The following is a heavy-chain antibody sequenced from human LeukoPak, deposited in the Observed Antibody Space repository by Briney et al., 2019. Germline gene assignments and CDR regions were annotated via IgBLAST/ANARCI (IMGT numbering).Heavy chain of an antibody. Sequence: GGSLRLSCAASGFTFSSYSMNWVRQAPGKGLEWVSSISSSSYIYYADSVKGRFTISRDNAKNSLYLQMNSLRAEDTAVYYCARDGMIVVVPYYFDYWGQGTLVTVSS. D-gene: IGHD3-22*01. V-gene: IGHV3-21*01. CDR2: ISSSSYI. CDR1: GFTFSSYS. J-gene: IGHJ4*02. CDR3: ARDGMIVVVPYYFDY.